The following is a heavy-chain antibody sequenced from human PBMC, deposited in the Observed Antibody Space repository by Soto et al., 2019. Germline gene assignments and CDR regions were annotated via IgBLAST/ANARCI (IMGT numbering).Heavy chain of an antibody. D-gene: IGHD6-19*01. CDR3: ARGSSGWYYYGMDV. CDR1: GYTFTGYY. Sequence: ASVKVSCKASGYTFTGYYMHWVRQAPGKGLEWLGCINSNSGGTNYAQKFQGWVTMTRDTFISTAYMELSRLRSDDTAVYYCARGSSGWYYYGMDVWGQGTTVTVSS. CDR2: INSNSGGT. V-gene: IGHV1-2*04. J-gene: IGHJ6*02.